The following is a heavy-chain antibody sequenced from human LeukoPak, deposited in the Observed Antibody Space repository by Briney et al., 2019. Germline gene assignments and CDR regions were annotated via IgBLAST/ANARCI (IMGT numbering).Heavy chain of an antibody. Sequence: PGGSLRLSCAASGFTFRSYGMHWVRQAPGKGLEWVAVISYDGSNKYYAESVKGRFTISRDNSKNTLYLQMNSLRAEDTAVYYCAKEVGYCSGGSCYRYYYYGMDVWGQGTTVTVSS. CDR1: GFTFRSYG. CDR3: AKEVGYCSGGSCYRYYYYGMDV. CDR2: ISYDGSNK. D-gene: IGHD2-15*01. V-gene: IGHV3-30*18. J-gene: IGHJ6*02.